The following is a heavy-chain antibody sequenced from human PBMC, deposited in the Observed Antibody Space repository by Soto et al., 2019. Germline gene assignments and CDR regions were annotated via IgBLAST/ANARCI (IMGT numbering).Heavy chain of an antibody. CDR2: IKSKTDGGIT. J-gene: IGHJ6*02. D-gene: IGHD1-7*01. CDR1: GFTFSNAW. CDR3: TTHWQLELLSGYYYYYYGMDV. Sequence: GGSLRLSCAASGFTFSNAWMNWVRQAPGKGLEWVGRIKSKTDGGITDYAAPVKGRFTISRDDSKNTLYLQMNSLKTEDTAVYYCTTHWQLELLSGYYYYYYGMDVWGQGTTVTVSS. V-gene: IGHV3-15*07.